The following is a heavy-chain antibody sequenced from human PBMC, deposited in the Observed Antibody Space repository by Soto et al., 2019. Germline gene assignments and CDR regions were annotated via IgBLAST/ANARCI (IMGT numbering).Heavy chain of an antibody. CDR2: ITWNSGSI. D-gene: IGHD4-17*01. Sequence: EVQLVESGGGLVQPGRSLRLSCAASGFTFDDYAMHWVRQAPGKGLEWVSSITWNSGSIGYADSVKGRFTISRDNAKNSLYLQMNSLRAEDTALYYCAKDIGYGNNYFDYWGQGTLVTVSS. J-gene: IGHJ4*02. CDR3: AKDIGYGNNYFDY. CDR1: GFTFDDYA. V-gene: IGHV3-9*01.